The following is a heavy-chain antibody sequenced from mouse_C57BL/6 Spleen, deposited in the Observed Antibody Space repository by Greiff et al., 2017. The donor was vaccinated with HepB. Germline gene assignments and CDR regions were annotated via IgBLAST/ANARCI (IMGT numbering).Heavy chain of an antibody. CDR1: GFTFSSYA. V-gene: IGHV5-4*01. CDR2: ISDGGSYT. J-gene: IGHJ3*01. Sequence: EVHLVESGGGLVKPGGSLKLSCAASGFTFSSYAMSWVRQTPEKRLEWVATISDGGSYTYYPDNVKGRFTISRDNAKNNLYLQISHLKSEDTAMYYCARDERNWYFAYWGQGTLVTVSA. CDR3: ARDERNWYFAY. D-gene: IGHD4-1*01.